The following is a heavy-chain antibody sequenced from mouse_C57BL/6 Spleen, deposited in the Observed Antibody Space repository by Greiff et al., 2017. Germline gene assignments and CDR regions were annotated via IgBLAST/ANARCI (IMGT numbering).Heavy chain of an antibody. Sequence: QVQLQQSGAELVRPGASVTLSCKASGYTFTDYEMHWVKQTPVHGLEWIGAIDPETGGTAYNQKFKGKAILTADKSSSTAYMELRSLTSEDSAVYYCTREEVCYGSSYVADYWGQGTTLTVSS. CDR3: TREEVCYGSSYVADY. CDR1: GYTFTDYE. CDR2: IDPETGGT. D-gene: IGHD1-1*01. J-gene: IGHJ2*01. V-gene: IGHV1-15*01.